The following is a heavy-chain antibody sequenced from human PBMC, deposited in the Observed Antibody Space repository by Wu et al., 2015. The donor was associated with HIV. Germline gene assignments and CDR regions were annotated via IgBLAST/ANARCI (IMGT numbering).Heavy chain of an antibody. Sequence: QVQLVQSGAEVKKPGASVKVACKTSGYDFTNFGVTWVRQAPGQGLEWMGWISGYNGNTNYAQKFQGRVTMTTDTSTSTAYMELRSLRSDDTAVYYCARGLLLWFGESTNGGDYWGQGTLVTVSS. D-gene: IGHD3-10*01. J-gene: IGHJ4*02. CDR3: ARGLLLWFGESTNGGDY. V-gene: IGHV1-18*01. CDR1: GYDFTNFG. CDR2: ISGYNGNT.